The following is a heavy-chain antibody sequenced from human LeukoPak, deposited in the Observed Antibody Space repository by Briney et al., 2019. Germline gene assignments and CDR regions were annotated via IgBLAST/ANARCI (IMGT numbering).Heavy chain of an antibody. CDR3: ARHGRESRYFDWLLYYIDH. CDR1: GHSMGAYT. CDR2: IHFIWDT. Sequence: PSETPSLTCTVSGHSMGAYTWSCIPPPPPRGLYCVVCIHFIWDTHCNPSLESRVTLSVDTSKNQFSLKLSSVTAADTAVYYCARHGRESRYFDWLLYYIDHWGQGALVTVSS. D-gene: IGHD3-9*01. J-gene: IGHJ4*02. V-gene: IGHV4-59*08.